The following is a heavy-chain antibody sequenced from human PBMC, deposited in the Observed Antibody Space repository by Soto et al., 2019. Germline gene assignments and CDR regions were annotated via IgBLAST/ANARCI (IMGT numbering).Heavy chain of an antibody. J-gene: IGHJ4*02. CDR2: ISYDGSNK. CDR1: GFTFSSYG. Sequence: QVQLVESGGGVIQPGRSLRLSCAASGFTFSSYGMHWVRQAPGKGLEWVAVISYDGSNKYYADSVKGRFTISRDNSKNTLYLQMNSLRAEDTAVYYCAKLELSDFDYWGQGTLVTVSS. CDR3: AKLELSDFDY. V-gene: IGHV3-30*18. D-gene: IGHD1-26*01.